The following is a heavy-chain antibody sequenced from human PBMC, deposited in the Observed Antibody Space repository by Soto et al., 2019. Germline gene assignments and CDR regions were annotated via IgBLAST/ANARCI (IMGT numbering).Heavy chain of an antibody. J-gene: IGHJ4*02. CDR2: MYNSGST. D-gene: IGHD3-10*01. CDR1: GGSISSYY. V-gene: IGHV4-59*08. CDR3: ASMGYHYGSGSYPLDY. Sequence: SETLSLTCTVSGGSISSYYWSWIRQPPGKGLGWIGFMYNSGSTHYNPSLKSRVTISLDTSKNQFSLNLRSVTAADTAVYYCASMGYHYGSGSYPLDYWGQGTLVTVSS.